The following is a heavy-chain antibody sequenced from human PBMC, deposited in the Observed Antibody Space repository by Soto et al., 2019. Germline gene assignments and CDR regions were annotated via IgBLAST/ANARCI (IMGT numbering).Heavy chain of an antibody. CDR3: ARNPRPTYGDYADY. CDR1: RFSFSSYG. CDR2: VWYDGSNK. V-gene: IGHV3-33*01. D-gene: IGHD4-17*01. J-gene: IGHJ4*02. Sequence: QVQLVESGGGVVQPGTSLRLSCAADRFSFSSYGMQWVRQAPGKGLEWVAVVWYDGSNKYYADSVKGRFTISRDNSKNTLYLQMNSLRAEDTAVYYCARNPRPTYGDYADYWGQGTLVTVSS.